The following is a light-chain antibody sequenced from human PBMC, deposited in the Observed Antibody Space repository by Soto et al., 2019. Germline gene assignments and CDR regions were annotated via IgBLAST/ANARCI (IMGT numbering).Light chain of an antibody. CDR2: DVS. CDR1: SSDVGGYNY. V-gene: IGLV2-11*01. CDR3: CSYAGSSLIRV. Sequence: QSALTQPRSVSGSPGQSVTISCTGTSSDVGGYNYVSWYQQHPGKAPKLMIYDVSKRPSGVPDRFSGSKSGNTASLTISGLQAEDEADYYCCSYAGSSLIRVFGTGTKVTVL. J-gene: IGLJ1*01.